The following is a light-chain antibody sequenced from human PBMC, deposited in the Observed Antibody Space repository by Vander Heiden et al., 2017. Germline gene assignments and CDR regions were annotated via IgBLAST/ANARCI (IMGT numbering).Light chain of an antibody. CDR1: QSVSSSY. CDR2: ATY. J-gene: IGKJ1*01. Sequence: EVVLTQSPGTLSLFPGERATLTCRASQSVSSSYLAWYQHKPGQAPRLLIFATYSRATGIPDRFSGSGSGTDFTLTISRLDPEDSALYFCHQYGSAPRTFGPGTKVEI. CDR3: HQYGSAPRT. V-gene: IGKV3-20*01.